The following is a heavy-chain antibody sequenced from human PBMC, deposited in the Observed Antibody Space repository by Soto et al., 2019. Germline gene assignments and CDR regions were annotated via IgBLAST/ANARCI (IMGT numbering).Heavy chain of an antibody. V-gene: IGHV4-34*01. D-gene: IGHD2-8*01. CDR3: ARISCTNGVCYTPQGYYFDY. J-gene: IGHJ4*02. Sequence: PSETLSLTCAVYGGSFSGYYWSWIRQPPGKGLEWIGEINHSGSTNYNPSLKSRVTISVDTSKNQFSLKLSSVTAADTAVYYCARISCTNGVCYTPQGYYFDYWGQGTLVTVSS. CDR1: GGSFSGYY. CDR2: INHSGST.